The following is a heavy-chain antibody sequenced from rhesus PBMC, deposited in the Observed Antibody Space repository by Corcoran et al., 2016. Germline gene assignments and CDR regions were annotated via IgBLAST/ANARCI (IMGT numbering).Heavy chain of an antibody. CDR2: IETNGDTT. D-gene: IGHD6-31*01. Sequence: EVQLVEFGGGLVQPGGSLRLSCVVSGFTFSSSGFHWVRQAPGKGLQWVSAIETNGDTTLYTDSVKGRFSISRENAKNTLYLRMDSLRVEDTAVYYCARGASGAGDYWGQGVLVTVSS. V-gene: IGHV3-22*01. CDR1: GFTFSSSG. J-gene: IGHJ4*01. CDR3: ARGASGAGDY.